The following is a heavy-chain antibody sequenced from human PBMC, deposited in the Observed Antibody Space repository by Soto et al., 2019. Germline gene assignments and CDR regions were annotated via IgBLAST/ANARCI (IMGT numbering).Heavy chain of an antibody. D-gene: IGHD3-22*01. CDR3: AKIESRFFYDSTGYYPFDY. CDR2: ISSSSSYI. V-gene: IGHV3-21*04. Sequence: PGGSLRLSCAASGFTFSSYSMNWVRQAPGKGLEWVSSISSSSSYIYYADSVKGRFTISRDNAKNSLYLQMNSLRAEDTAVYYCAKIESRFFYDSTGYYPFDYWGQGTLVTVSS. J-gene: IGHJ4*02. CDR1: GFTFSSYS.